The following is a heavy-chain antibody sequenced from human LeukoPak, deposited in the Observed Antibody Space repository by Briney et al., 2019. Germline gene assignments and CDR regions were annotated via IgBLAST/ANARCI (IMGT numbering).Heavy chain of an antibody. J-gene: IGHJ1*01. CDR2: VYSGGSS. Sequence: GGSLRISCAASGLSLSSKFLSGVRRAPGKGLEWVAGVYSGGSSHFADALKDRCILARDTFKDALVLEMRSLRVEDKAVYYWGSGGSRNWGWDSWGQGRLVTVSS. CDR3: GSGGSRNWGWDS. D-gene: IGHD7-27*01. V-gene: IGHV3-66*01. CDR1: GLSLSSKF.